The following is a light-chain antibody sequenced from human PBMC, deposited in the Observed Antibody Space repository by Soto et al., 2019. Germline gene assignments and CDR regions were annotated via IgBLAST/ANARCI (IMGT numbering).Light chain of an antibody. Sequence: EIVMTQSPATLSVSPGERATLSCTASQSVSSNLAWYQQKPGQAPRLLMYGASTRATGIPARFSGSGSGTEFTLTINSLQSEDFAVYYCQQYSKWPPTFGGGTKVDIK. CDR1: QSVSSN. J-gene: IGKJ4*01. CDR2: GAS. V-gene: IGKV3-15*01. CDR3: QQYSKWPPT.